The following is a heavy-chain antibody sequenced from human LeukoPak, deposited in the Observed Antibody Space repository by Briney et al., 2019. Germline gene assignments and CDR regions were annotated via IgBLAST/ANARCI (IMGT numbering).Heavy chain of an antibody. Sequence: SETLSLTCTVSGGSISSSSYYWGWIRQPPGKGLEWIGSIYYSGSTYYNPSLKSRVTISVDTSKNQFSLKLSSVTAADTAVYYCARGNEDIVVVPAAIPFDYWGQGTLVTVSS. V-gene: IGHV4-39*01. CDR3: ARGNEDIVVVPAAIPFDY. D-gene: IGHD2-2*02. J-gene: IGHJ4*02. CDR2: IYYSGST. CDR1: GGSISSSSYY.